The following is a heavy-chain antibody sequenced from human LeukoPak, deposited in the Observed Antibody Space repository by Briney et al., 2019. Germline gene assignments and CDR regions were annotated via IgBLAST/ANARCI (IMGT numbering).Heavy chain of an antibody. CDR2: ISSSGSTI. CDR1: GFTFSSYA. V-gene: IGHV3-48*04. Sequence: PGGSLRLSCAASGFTFSSYAMSWVRQAPGKGLEWVSYISSSGSTIYYADSVKGRFTISRDNAKNSLYLQMNSLRAEDTAVYYCARVYWWFGEIEYYFDYWGQGTLVTVSS. D-gene: IGHD3-10*01. J-gene: IGHJ4*02. CDR3: ARVYWWFGEIEYYFDY.